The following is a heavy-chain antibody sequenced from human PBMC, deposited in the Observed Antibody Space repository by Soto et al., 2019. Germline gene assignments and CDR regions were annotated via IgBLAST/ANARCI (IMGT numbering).Heavy chain of an antibody. Sequence: PSETLSLTCAVYGGSGGSFSGYYWSWIRQPPGKGLEWIGEINHSGSTNYNPSLKSRVTISVDTSKNQFSLKLSSVTAADTAVYYCARHNYDSSGYSPPRYYGMDVWGQGTTVTVSS. CDR3: ARHNYDSSGYSPPRYYGMDV. CDR2: INHSGST. D-gene: IGHD3-22*01. CDR1: GGSGGSFSGYY. V-gene: IGHV4-34*01. J-gene: IGHJ6*02.